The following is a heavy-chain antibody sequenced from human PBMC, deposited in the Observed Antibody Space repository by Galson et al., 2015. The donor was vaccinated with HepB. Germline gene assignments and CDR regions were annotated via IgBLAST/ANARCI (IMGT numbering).Heavy chain of an antibody. CDR3: ARGAPKAVAGTYY. D-gene: IGHD6-19*01. CDR2: ISSSSSYI. Sequence: SLRLSCAASGVTFSSYSMNWVRQAPGKGLEWVSSISSSSSYIYYADSVKGRFTISRDNAKNSLYLQMNSLRAEDTAVYYCARGAPKAVAGTYYWGQGTLVTVSS. CDR1: GVTFSSYS. J-gene: IGHJ4*02. V-gene: IGHV3-21*01.